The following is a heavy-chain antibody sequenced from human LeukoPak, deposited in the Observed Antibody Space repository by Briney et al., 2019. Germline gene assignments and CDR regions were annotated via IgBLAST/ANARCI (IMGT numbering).Heavy chain of an antibody. J-gene: IGHJ3*02. CDR3: ASPVGYSSSWHDDAFDI. CDR2: IIPIFGTA. Sequence: GASVKLSCKASGGTFSSYAISWVRQAPGQGLEWTGGIIPIFGTANYAQKFQGRVTITADESTSTAYMELSSLRSEDTAVYYCASPVGYSSSWHDDAFDIWGQGTMVTVSS. V-gene: IGHV1-69*13. CDR1: GGTFSSYA. D-gene: IGHD6-13*01.